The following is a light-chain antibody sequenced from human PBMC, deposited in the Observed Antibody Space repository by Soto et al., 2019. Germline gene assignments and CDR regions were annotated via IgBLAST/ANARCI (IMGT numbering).Light chain of an antibody. J-gene: IGKJ5*01. CDR3: QQFNNWPHT. CDR1: QSIVLA. CDR2: DAS. Sequence: EIVLTQAPATLSLSPGERATLSCRASQSIVLAIAWYQHKPGQAPRLLIFDASIRVPTTPARFSGSVSGTEFTLTISSLESEDFAVYYCQQFNNWPHTFGQGTRLEIK. V-gene: IGKV3-11*01.